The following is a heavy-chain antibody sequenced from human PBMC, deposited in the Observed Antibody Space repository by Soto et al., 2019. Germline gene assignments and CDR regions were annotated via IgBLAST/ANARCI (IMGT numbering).Heavy chain of an antibody. Sequence: QVQLQESGPGLVKPSGTLSLTCAVSGGSISSSNWWSWVRQPPGKGLQWIGEIYHSGSTNYIPSLKRRVPISVDTSRNQFSLKLSSVTAADTAVYYCARRWGEGRVDYWGQGTLVTVSS. J-gene: IGHJ4*02. V-gene: IGHV4-4*02. D-gene: IGHD3-10*01. CDR1: GGSISSSNW. CDR3: ARRWGEGRVDY. CDR2: IYHSGST.